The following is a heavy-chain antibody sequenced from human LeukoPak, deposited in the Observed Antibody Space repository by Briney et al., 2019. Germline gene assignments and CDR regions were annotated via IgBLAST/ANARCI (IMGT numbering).Heavy chain of an antibody. V-gene: IGHV5-51*01. Sequence: GGSLQISCKGSGYSFTTYWIGWVRQLPGKGLEWMGILYPGDSDTRYSPSFQGQVTISADKSISTAYLQWSSLKASDTAIYYCARRGVSYGMDVWGQGTTVTVSS. CDR3: ARRGVSYGMDV. D-gene: IGHD5/OR15-5a*01. CDR1: GYSFTTYW. CDR2: LYPGDSDT. J-gene: IGHJ6*02.